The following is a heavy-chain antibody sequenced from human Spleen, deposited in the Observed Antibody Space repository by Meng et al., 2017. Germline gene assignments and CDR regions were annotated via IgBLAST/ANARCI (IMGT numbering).Heavy chain of an antibody. CDR2: ISGSGGST. CDR3: AKGEGAYGSGSTHLD. CDR1: GFTFSSYA. V-gene: IGHV3-23*01. D-gene: IGHD3-10*01. Sequence: GESLKISCAASGFTFSSYAMSWVRQAPGKGLEWVSAISGSGGSTYYADSVKGRFTISRDNSKNTLYLQMNSLRAEDTAVYYCAKGEGAYGSGSTHLDWGQGTLVTVSS. J-gene: IGHJ4*02.